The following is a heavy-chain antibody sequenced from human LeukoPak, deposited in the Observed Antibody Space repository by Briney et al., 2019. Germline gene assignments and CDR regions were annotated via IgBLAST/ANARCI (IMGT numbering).Heavy chain of an antibody. J-gene: IGHJ4*02. V-gene: IGHV3-7*01. CDR2: IKHDGSET. CDR1: GFTFSNIW. CDR3: ARDLLEWYFDY. D-gene: IGHD3-3*01. Sequence: GGSLRLSCAASGFTFSNIWMSWVRQAPGKGLEWVANIKHDGSETNYVDSVKGRFTISGDNAKNSLHLQMNSLRAEDTAVYYCARDLLEWYFDYWGQGTLVTVSS.